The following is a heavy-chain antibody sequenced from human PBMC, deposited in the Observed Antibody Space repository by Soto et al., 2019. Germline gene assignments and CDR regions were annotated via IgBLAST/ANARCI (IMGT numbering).Heavy chain of an antibody. CDR2: IKQDGSEK. CDR3: ARFYYDSSGYLPSHSYYYYGTDV. V-gene: IGHV3-7*04. J-gene: IGHJ6*02. Sequence: GGSLRLSCAASGFTFSSYWMSWVRQAPGKGLEWVANIKQDGSEKYYVDSVKGRFTISRDNAKNSLYLQMNSLRAEDTAVYYCARFYYDSSGYLPSHSYYYYGTDVWGQGTTVTSP. D-gene: IGHD3-22*01. CDR1: GFTFSSYW.